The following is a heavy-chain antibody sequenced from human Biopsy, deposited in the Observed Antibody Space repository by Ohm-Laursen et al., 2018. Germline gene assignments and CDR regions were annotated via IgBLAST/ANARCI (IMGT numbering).Heavy chain of an antibody. CDR3: AREKSGQSGRYFDY. D-gene: IGHD5-12*01. V-gene: IGHV3-9*03. CDR1: GFIFDDYA. CDR2: ISWDSGRI. J-gene: IGHJ4*02. Sequence: SLRLSCAASGFIFDDYAMHWVRQAPGKGLEWVSGISWDSGRIDYADSVKGRFTISRDSARNTLYLQMNSLRGEDMAVYYCAREKSGQSGRYFDYWGPGTLVSVSS.